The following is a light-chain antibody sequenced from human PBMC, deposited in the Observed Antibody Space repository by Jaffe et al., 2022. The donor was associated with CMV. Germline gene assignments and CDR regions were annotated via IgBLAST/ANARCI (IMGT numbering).Light chain of an antibody. CDR2: AAS. Sequence: DIQMTQSPSSLSASVGDRVTITCRASQDIRNDLGWFQQKPGKAPKRLIYAASTLQSGVPSRFSGSGSETEFTLTITSLQPEDFATYYCLHYNTYPWTFGQGTKVEIE. V-gene: IGKV1-17*01. CDR1: QDIRND. CDR3: LHYNTYPWT. J-gene: IGKJ1*01.